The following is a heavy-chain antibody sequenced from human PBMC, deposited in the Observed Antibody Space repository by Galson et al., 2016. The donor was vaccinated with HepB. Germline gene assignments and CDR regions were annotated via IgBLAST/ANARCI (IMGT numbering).Heavy chain of an antibody. D-gene: IGHD3-10*01. J-gene: IGHJ4*02. CDR1: AFTFSTYG. V-gene: IGHV3-30*18. CDR3: AKDPYYYGSGSYYFDY. Sequence: SLRLSCAASAFTFSTYGMHWVRQAPGKGLEWVAVISYDGSKNYYADYVKGRFTISRDNSKNTLYLQMNSLRTEDTAVYYIAKDPYYYGSGSYYFDYWGQGTLVTVSS. CDR2: ISYDGSKN.